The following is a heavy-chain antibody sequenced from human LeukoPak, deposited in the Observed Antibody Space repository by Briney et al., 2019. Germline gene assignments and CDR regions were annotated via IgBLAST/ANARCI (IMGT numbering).Heavy chain of an antibody. D-gene: IGHD6-13*01. CDR3: ARNTDIAPLSSLKY. CDR1: GGSISSYY. Sequence: SETLSLTCTVSGGSISSYYWSWIRQTPGKGLEWIGDIYCSGSTNYNPSLKSRVTISVDTSKNQFSLKLSSVTAADTAVYYCARNTDIAPLSSLKYWGQGTLVTVSS. V-gene: IGHV4-59*08. CDR2: IYCSGST. J-gene: IGHJ4*02.